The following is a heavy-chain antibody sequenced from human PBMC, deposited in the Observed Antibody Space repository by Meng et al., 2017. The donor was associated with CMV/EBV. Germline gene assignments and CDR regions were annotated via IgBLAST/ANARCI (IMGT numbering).Heavy chain of an antibody. V-gene: IGHV1-18*01. CDR2: ISAYNGNT. Sequence: PPVQSSAEVKKPGASVKVYCKAAGYIFTSYGISWVRQAPGQGLEWMGWISAYNGNTNYAQKLQGRVTMTTDTSTSTAYMELRSLRSDDTAVYYCARDRTMVRGVTGYWGQGTLVTVSS. J-gene: IGHJ4*02. CDR1: GYIFTSYG. CDR3: ARDRTMVRGVTGY. D-gene: IGHD3-10*01.